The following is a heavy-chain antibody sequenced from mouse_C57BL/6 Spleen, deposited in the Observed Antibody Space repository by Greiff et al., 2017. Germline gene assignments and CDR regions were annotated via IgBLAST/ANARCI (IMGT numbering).Heavy chain of an antibody. Sequence: VQLQQPGAELVRPGTSVKLSCKASGYTFTSYWMHWVKQRPGQGLEWIGVIDPSDSYTNYNQKFKGKATLTVDTSSSTAYMQLSSLTSEDSAVYYCAREGGTLGGYFDVWGTGTTVTVSS. V-gene: IGHV1-59*01. CDR2: IDPSDSYT. J-gene: IGHJ1*03. D-gene: IGHD3-3*01. CDR3: AREGGTLGGYFDV. CDR1: GYTFTSYW.